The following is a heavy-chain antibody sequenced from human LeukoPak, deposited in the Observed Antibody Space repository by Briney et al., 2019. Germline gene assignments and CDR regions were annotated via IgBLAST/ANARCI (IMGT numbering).Heavy chain of an antibody. Sequence: GSVKVSRKASGYTFTGYYMQGVRPAPRQGLEWRGWINPNSGGTNYAQKFQGRVTMTRDTSISTAYMELSRLRSDDTGVYYCARVQPLNWFDPWGQGTLVTVSS. V-gene: IGHV1-2*02. CDR1: GYTFTGYY. J-gene: IGHJ5*02. D-gene: IGHD1-1*01. CDR3: ARVQPLNWFDP. CDR2: INPNSGGT.